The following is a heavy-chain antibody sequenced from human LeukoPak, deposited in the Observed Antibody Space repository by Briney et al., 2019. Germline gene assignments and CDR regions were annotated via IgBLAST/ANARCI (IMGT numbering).Heavy chain of an antibody. Sequence: GGSLRLSCAASGFTFSSYSMNWVRQAPGKGLEWVSSISSSSSYIYYADSVKGRFTISRDNAKNSLYLQMNSLRTEDTAVYYCARDFGDTAPYYFDYWGQGTLVTVSS. D-gene: IGHD5-18*01. CDR2: ISSSSSYI. J-gene: IGHJ4*02. V-gene: IGHV3-21*01. CDR3: ARDFGDTAPYYFDY. CDR1: GFTFSSYS.